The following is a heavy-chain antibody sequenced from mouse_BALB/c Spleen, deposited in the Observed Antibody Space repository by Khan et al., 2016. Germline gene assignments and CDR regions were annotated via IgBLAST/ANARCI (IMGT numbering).Heavy chain of an antibody. J-gene: IGHJ4*01. CDR1: GDSITSGY. CDR2: ISHSGST. D-gene: IGHD1-1*01. CDR3: ARYDSSTYVRGMDY. V-gene: IGHV3-8*02. Sequence: EVQLQESGPSLVKLSQTLSLTCSVTGDSITSGYWNWIRKFPGNKLEYMGYISHSGSTYYNPSLKSRISITRDTSKNQYYLQLNSVTTEDTATYYSARYDSSTYVRGMDYWGQGTSVTVSS.